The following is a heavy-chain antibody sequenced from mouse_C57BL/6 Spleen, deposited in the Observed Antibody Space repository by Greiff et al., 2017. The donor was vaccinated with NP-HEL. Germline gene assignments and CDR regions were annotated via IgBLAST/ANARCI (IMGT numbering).Heavy chain of an antibody. D-gene: IGHD2-4*01. CDR3: AREDYDAWFAY. J-gene: IGHJ3*01. V-gene: IGHV5-4*01. CDR2: ISDGGSYT. Sequence: EVKLMESGGGLVKPGGSLKLSCAASGFTFSSYAMSWVRQTPEKRLEWVATISDGGSYTYYPDNVKGPFTISRDNAKNNLYLQMSHLTSEDTAMYYCAREDYDAWFAYWGQGTLVTVSA. CDR1: GFTFSSYA.